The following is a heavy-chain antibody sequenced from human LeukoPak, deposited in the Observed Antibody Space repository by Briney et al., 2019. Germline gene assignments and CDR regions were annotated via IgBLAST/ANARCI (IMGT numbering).Heavy chain of an antibody. V-gene: IGHV3-23*01. CDR1: GFTFSSYA. D-gene: IGHD6-25*01. J-gene: IGHJ5*02. CDR2: ISGSGGST. CDR3: AKARGSSGPFRDWFDP. Sequence: GGSLRLSCAASGFTFSSYAMSWVRQAPGKGLEWVSAISGSGGSTYYSDSVKGRFTISRDNSKNTLYLQMNSLRAEDTAVYYCAKARGSSGPFRDWFDPWGQGTLVTVSS.